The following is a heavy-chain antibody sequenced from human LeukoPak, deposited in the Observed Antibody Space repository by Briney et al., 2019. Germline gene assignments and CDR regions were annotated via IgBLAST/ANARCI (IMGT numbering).Heavy chain of an antibody. J-gene: IGHJ6*03. D-gene: IGHD1-26*01. CDR2: IYYSGSS. Sequence: SETLSLTCTVSSGSISKSDYYWGWIRQSPGKGLEWIGSIYYSGSSYYNPSLKSRVAVSVDTSNNQFSLELSSVTAADTAVYYCARVSGSYGWGYYYYYMDVWGKGTTVTVSS. V-gene: IGHV4-39*01. CDR3: ARVSGSYGWGYYYYYMDV. CDR1: SGSISKSDYY.